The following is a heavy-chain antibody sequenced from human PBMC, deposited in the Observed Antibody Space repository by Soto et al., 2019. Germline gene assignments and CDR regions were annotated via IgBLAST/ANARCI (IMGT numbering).Heavy chain of an antibody. CDR2: IYYTGHT. J-gene: IGHJ5*02. CDR1: GGSISHDY. CDR3: AKTGPDGDDRFDP. D-gene: IGHD1-1*01. Sequence: QVQLLESGPGLVKPSETLSLTCAVSGGSISHDYWSWMRQPPGKGLEWIGHIYYTGHTVYNPSLTSRVTMSVDTSKNQFSLKLISLTAADTAVYYCAKTGPDGDDRFDPWGQGTLVTVSS. V-gene: IGHV4-59*01.